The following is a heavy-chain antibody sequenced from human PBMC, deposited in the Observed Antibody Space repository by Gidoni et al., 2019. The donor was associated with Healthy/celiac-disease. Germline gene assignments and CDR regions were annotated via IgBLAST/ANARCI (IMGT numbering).Heavy chain of an antibody. CDR1: GCTFSSYA. CDR2: ISGSGGST. Sequence: VQLLESGGGLVQPGGSLRLSCAASGCTFSSYAMSWVVQAPGKGLEWVSAISGSGGSTYYADSVKGRFTISRDNSKNTLYLQMNSLRAEDTAVYYCAKSSKYRIAYFDYWGQGTLVTVSS. CDR3: AKSSKYRIAYFDY. V-gene: IGHV3-23*01. J-gene: IGHJ4*02. D-gene: IGHD6-13*01.